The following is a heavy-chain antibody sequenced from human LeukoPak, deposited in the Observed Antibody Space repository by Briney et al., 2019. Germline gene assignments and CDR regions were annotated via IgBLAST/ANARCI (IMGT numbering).Heavy chain of an antibody. V-gene: IGHV1-69*13. J-gene: IGHJ3*02. CDR1: GGTFSSYA. Sequence: ASVKVSCKASGGTFSSYAISWVRQAPGQGLEWMGGIIPIFGTANYAQKFQGRVTITADESTSTAYMELSSLRSEDTAVYYCARERGYSSPLDAFDIWGQGTMVTVSS. CDR3: ARERGYSSPLDAFDI. CDR2: IIPIFGTA. D-gene: IGHD6-13*01.